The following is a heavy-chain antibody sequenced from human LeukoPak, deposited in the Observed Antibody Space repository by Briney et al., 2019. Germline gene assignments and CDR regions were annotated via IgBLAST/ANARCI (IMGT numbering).Heavy chain of an antibody. V-gene: IGHV1-2*02. D-gene: IGHD2-15*01. CDR2: INPNSGGT. Sequence: ASVKVSCKASGYTFTGYYMHWVRQAPGQGLEWMGWINPNSGGTNYAQKFQGRVTMTRDTSISTAYMELSRLRSDDTAVYYCTTPPRRTYCSGGSCDHWGQGTLVTVSS. J-gene: IGHJ4*02. CDR1: GYTFTGYY. CDR3: TTPPRRTYCSGGSCDH.